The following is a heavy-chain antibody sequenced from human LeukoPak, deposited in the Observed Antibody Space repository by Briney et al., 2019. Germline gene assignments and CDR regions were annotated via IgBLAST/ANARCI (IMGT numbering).Heavy chain of an antibody. J-gene: IGHJ3*02. D-gene: IGHD5-18*01. CDR2: ISWDGGST. CDR1: GFTFDDYA. CDR3: AKGGYSYGPGGEDAFDI. Sequence: GGSLRLSCAASGFTFDDYAMHWVRQAPGKGLEWVSLISWDGGSTYYADSVKGRFTSSRDNSRNSLYLQMNSLRAEDTALYYCAKGGYSYGPGGEDAFDIWGQGTMVTVSS. V-gene: IGHV3-43D*03.